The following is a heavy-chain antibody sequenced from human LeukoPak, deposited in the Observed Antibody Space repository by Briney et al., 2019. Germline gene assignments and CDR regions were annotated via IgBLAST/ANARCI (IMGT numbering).Heavy chain of an antibody. CDR3: ARGLVPIGY. J-gene: IGHJ4*02. CDR1: GGSISSYY. Sequence: SETLSHTCTVSGGSISSYYWSWIRQPPGKGLEWIGYIYYSGSTNYNPSLKSRVTISVDTSKNQFSLKLSSVTAADTAVYYCARGLVPIGYWGQGTLVTVSS. D-gene: IGHD2-21*01. V-gene: IGHV4-59*01. CDR2: IYYSGST.